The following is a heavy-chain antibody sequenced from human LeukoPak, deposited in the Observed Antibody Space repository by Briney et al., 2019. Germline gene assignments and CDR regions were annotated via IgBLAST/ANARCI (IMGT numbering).Heavy chain of an antibody. J-gene: IGHJ4*02. CDR1: GFTFSTYS. V-gene: IGHV3-20*04. Sequence: GGSLRLSCAASGFTFSTYSMNWVRQAPGKGLEWVSGISWNGGSTGYADSVKGRFTISRDNAKNSLYLQMNSLRAEDTAVYYCARDPRDGYNNIWGQGTLVTVSS. CDR2: ISWNGGST. D-gene: IGHD5-24*01. CDR3: ARDPRDGYNNI.